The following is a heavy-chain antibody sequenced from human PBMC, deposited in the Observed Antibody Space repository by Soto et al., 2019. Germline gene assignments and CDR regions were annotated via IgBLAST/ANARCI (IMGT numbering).Heavy chain of an antibody. D-gene: IGHD2-2*01. CDR3: ASVPSLEYFQH. CDR1: DGSISSSSYY. J-gene: IGHJ1*01. CDR2: IYYSGST. V-gene: IGHV4-39*01. Sequence: SETLSLTCTVSDGSISSSSYYWGWIRQPPGKGLEWIGSIYYSGSTYYNPSLKSRVTISVDTSKNQFSLKLSSVTAADTAVYYCASVPSLEYFQHWGQGTLVTVSS.